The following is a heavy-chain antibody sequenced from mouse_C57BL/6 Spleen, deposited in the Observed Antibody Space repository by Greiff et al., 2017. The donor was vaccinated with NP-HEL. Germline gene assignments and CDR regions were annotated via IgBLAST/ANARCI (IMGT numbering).Heavy chain of an antibody. CDR2: IYPGNSDT. CDR3: TRGGYYGCSSSFDY. Sequence: VQLKQSGTVLARPGASVKMSCKTSGYTFISYWMHWVKQRPGQGLEWIGAIYPGNSDTSYNQKFKGKAKLTAVTSASLACMELSSLTNEDSAVYCCTRGGYYGCSSSFDYWGQGTTLTVSS. J-gene: IGHJ2*01. V-gene: IGHV1-5*01. CDR1: GYTFISYW. D-gene: IGHD1-1*01.